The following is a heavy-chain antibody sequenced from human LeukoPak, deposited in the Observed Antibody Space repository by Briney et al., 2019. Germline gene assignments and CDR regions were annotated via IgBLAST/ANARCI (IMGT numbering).Heavy chain of an antibody. Sequence: SESLSLTFTVSGGSISNGSYYWSWIRQPAGKGLEWIGRIYTSGSTNYNPSLKSRVTISVDTSKNQFSLKLSSVTAADTAVYYCARDRFLDMYYFDYWGQGTLVTVSS. CDR2: IYTSGST. D-gene: IGHD3-3*01. CDR3: ARDRFLDMYYFDY. V-gene: IGHV4-61*02. CDR1: GGSISNGSYY. J-gene: IGHJ4*02.